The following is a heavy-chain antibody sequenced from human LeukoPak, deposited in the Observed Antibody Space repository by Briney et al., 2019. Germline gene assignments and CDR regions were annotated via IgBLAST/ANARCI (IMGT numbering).Heavy chain of an antibody. CDR3: ARDSTVWSFDY. J-gene: IGHJ4*02. CDR2: INPNSGGT. Sequence: ASVKVSCKXSGYTFTGYYMHWVRQSPGQGLEWMGWINPNSGGTNYAQKFQGRVTMTRDTSISTAYMELSRLRSDDTAVYYCARDSTVWSFDYWGQGTLVTVSS. D-gene: IGHD2-21*01. CDR1: GYTFTGYY. V-gene: IGHV1-2*02.